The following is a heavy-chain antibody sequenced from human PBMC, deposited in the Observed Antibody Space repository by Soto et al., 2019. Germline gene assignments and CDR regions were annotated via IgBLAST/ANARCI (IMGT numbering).Heavy chain of an antibody. V-gene: IGHV1-3*01. Sequence: ASVKVSCKASGYTFTSYAMHWVRQAPGQRLEWMGWINAGNGNTKYSQKFQGRVTITRDTSASTAYMELSSLRSEDTAVYYCARDWGVVTAIHYYYYGMDVWGQGTTVTVS. CDR3: ARDWGVVTAIHYYYYGMDV. CDR1: GYTFTSYA. D-gene: IGHD2-21*02. J-gene: IGHJ6*02. CDR2: INAGNGNT.